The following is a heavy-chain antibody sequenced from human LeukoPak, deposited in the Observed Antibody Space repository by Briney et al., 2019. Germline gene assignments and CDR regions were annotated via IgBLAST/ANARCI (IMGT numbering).Heavy chain of an antibody. CDR2: IRYDGSNL. V-gene: IGHV3-30*02. Sequence: PGGSLRLSCAASGFTFSSYVMHWVRQAPGKGLEWVASIRYDGSNLYYEDSVKGRFTISRDNSMNTLYLQMNSLRPEDTAVYYCAKDLDTTAFDYWGQGTLVTVSS. J-gene: IGHJ4*02. D-gene: IGHD4-17*01. CDR3: AKDLDTTAFDY. CDR1: GFTFSSYV.